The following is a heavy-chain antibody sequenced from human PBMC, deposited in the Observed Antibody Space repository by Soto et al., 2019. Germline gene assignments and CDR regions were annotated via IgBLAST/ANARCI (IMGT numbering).Heavy chain of an antibody. CDR1: GFTFSSNW. V-gene: IGHV3-74*01. J-gene: IGHJ5*01. CDR2: INSDGSST. CDR3: ARDGRYSYGYLADS. Sequence: PGGSLRLSCAASGFTFSSNWMHWVRRAPGKGLVWVSRINSDGSSTSYADSVKGRFTMSRDNAQNTLYLQMNSLRAEDTAVYYCARDGRYSYGYLADSWGQGTLVTVSS. D-gene: IGHD5-18*01.